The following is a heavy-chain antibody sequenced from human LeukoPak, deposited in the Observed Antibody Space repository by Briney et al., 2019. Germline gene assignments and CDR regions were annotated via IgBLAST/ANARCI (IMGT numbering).Heavy chain of an antibody. V-gene: IGHV4-38-2*02. Sequence: PSETLSLTCTVSGYSISSGYYWGWIRQPPGKGLEWIGSIYHSGSTYYNPSLKSRVTISVDTSKNQFSLKLSSVTAADTAVYYCARETLTGYYYYMDVWGKGTTVTVSS. CDR1: GYSISSGYY. D-gene: IGHD3-9*01. CDR3: ARETLTGYYYYMDV. J-gene: IGHJ6*03. CDR2: IYHSGST.